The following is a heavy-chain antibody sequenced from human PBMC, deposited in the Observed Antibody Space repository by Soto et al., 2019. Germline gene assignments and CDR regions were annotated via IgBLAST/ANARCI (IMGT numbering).Heavy chain of an antibody. Sequence: SETLSLTCTVSGGSISSSSYYWGWIRQPPGKGLEWIGSIYYSGSTYYNPSLKSRVTISVDTSKNQFSLKLSSVTAADTAVYYCARDGVTSIYYYYYMDVWGKGTTVTVSS. V-gene: IGHV4-39*02. D-gene: IGHD4-4*01. CDR1: GGSISSSSYY. CDR3: ARDGVTSIYYYYYMDV. J-gene: IGHJ6*03. CDR2: IYYSGST.